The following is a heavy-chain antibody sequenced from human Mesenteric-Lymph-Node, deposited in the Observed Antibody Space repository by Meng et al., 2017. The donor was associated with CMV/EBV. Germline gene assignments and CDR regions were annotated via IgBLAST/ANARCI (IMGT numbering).Heavy chain of an antibody. J-gene: IGHJ4*02. Sequence: ASVKVSCKASAYTFTGYYMHWVRQAPGQGLQWMGWINPNNGATNYAQKFQGRVTMTTDTSISTAYMGLTRLTSDDTAVYYCARIRNYDSSGYYYWGQGTLVTVSS. CDR3: ARIRNYDSSGYYY. D-gene: IGHD3-22*01. CDR1: AYTFTGYY. V-gene: IGHV1-2*02. CDR2: INPNNGAT.